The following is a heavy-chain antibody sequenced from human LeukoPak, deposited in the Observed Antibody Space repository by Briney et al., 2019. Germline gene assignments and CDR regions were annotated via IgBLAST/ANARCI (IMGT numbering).Heavy chain of an antibody. CDR1: GYSFTSYW. J-gene: IGHJ4*02. CDR3: ARHAGSGSCYMSHFDY. D-gene: IGHD3-10*01. Sequence: GESLKISCKGSGYSFTSYWIGWVRQMPGKGLEWMGIIYPGDSDTRYSPSFQGQVTISADKSISSAYLQWSSLKASDTAMYYCARHAGSGSCYMSHFDYWGQGTLVTVSS. V-gene: IGHV5-51*01. CDR2: IYPGDSDT.